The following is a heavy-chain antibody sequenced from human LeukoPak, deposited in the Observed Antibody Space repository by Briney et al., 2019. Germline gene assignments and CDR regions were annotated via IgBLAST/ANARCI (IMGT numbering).Heavy chain of an antibody. D-gene: IGHD6-13*01. Sequence: ASVKVSCKASGYTFTSYDINWVRQATGQGLEWMGWMNPNSGNTGYAQKFQGRVTMTRNTSTSTAYMELSSLRSEDTAVYYCARGSYSSSWDYGMDVWGQGTTVTVSS. CDR1: GYTFTSYD. V-gene: IGHV1-8*01. CDR3: ARGSYSSSWDYGMDV. CDR2: MNPNSGNT. J-gene: IGHJ6*02.